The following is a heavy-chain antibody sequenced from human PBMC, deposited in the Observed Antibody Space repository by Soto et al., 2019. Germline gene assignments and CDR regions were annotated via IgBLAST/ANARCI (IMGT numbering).Heavy chain of an antibody. Sequence: SETLSLTCIVSGDSISSGSYYWGWIRQHPGKGLEWIGNIYHSGNTYYNPSLKSRLTISVDTSKNHFSLMVDSVTAADTAVYYCARARFQVLYGKPYFDSWGQGTLVTVSS. CDR3: ARARFQVLYGKPYFDS. V-gene: IGHV4-31*03. D-gene: IGHD2-2*02. CDR2: IYHSGNT. J-gene: IGHJ4*02. CDR1: GDSISSGSYY.